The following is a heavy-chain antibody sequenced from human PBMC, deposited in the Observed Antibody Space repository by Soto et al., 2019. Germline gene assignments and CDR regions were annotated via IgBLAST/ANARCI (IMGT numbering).Heavy chain of an antibody. D-gene: IGHD3-10*01. J-gene: IGHJ4*02. Sequence: SETLSLTCTVSGGSISSYYWSWIRQTPGEGLEWIGYISYSGSTYYNPSLKSRVTISVDTSKNQFSLKLSSVTATDTAVYYCEREKRTYYGYFFDYWGQGTLVTVSS. CDR1: GGSISSYY. CDR3: EREKRTYYGYFFDY. CDR2: ISYSGST. V-gene: IGHV4-59*01.